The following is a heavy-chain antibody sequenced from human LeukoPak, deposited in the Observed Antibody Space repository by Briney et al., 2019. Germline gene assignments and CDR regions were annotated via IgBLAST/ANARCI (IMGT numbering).Heavy chain of an antibody. Sequence: GGSLRLSRAVSGFSVGSNYMAWVRQAPGKGLEWVSIVYSDDTTYYADSVKGRFTISRHNSKNTLYLQMNSLRAEDTAVYYCARDRFNGMDVWGQGTTVTVSS. J-gene: IGHJ6*02. V-gene: IGHV3-53*04. CDR1: GFSVGSNY. CDR3: ARDRFNGMDV. CDR2: VYSDDTT.